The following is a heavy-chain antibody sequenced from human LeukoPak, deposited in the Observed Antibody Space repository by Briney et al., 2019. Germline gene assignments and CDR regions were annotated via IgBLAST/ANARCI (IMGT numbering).Heavy chain of an antibody. V-gene: IGHV4-34*01. Sequence: SETLSLTCAVYGGSFSGYYWTWIRQTPEKGLEWIGEMNPSGSTSYNPSLKSRVTISVDTSKNQFSLKLSSVTAADTAVYYCARGRQDVTMIVVVMTAVSYYLDVWGKGTTVTVS. CDR3: ARGRQDVTMIVVVMTAVSYYLDV. CDR2: MNPSGST. CDR1: GGSFSGYY. D-gene: IGHD3-22*01. J-gene: IGHJ6*03.